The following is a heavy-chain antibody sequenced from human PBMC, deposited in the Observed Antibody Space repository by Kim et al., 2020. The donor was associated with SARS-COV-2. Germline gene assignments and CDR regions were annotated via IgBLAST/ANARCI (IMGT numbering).Heavy chain of an antibody. J-gene: IGHJ6*02. CDR1: GNTFTSHY. CDR2: IIPSGRSTTL. V-gene: IGHV1-46*01. CDR3: AREIDSGYDFYYYGLDV. Sequence: ASVKVSCKASGNTFTSHYIHWVRQAPGQGLEWMGIIIPSGRSTTLTYAQKFQGRITMTRDTSTSTVYMELSSLGSDDTAVYYCAREIDSGYDFYYYGLDVWSRGTTVTVS. D-gene: IGHD5-12*01.